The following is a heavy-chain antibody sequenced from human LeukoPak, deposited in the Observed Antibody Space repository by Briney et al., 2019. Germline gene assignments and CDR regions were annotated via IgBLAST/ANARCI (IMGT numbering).Heavy chain of an antibody. CDR1: GASFNTGDYY. CDR2: IYTSGST. Sequence: SXTLSLTCIVSGASFNTGDYYWSWIRQPPGKGLEWIGYIYTSGSTNYNPSLKSRVTISVDTSKNQFSLKLSSVTAADTAVYYCARHAEYSSSFAAFDIWGQGTMVTVSS. D-gene: IGHD6-6*01. V-gene: IGHV4-61*08. CDR3: ARHAEYSSSFAAFDI. J-gene: IGHJ3*02.